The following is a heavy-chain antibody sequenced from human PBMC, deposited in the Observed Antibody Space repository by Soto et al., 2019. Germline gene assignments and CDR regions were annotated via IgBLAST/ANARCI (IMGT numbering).Heavy chain of an antibody. Sequence: GGSLRLSCAASGFTFSSYAMSWVRQAPGKELEWVSAISGSGGSTYYADSVKGRFTISRDNSKNTLYLQMNSLRAEDTAVYYCAKDSSVLFWSGYYSPGWFDPWGQGTLVTVSS. CDR3: AKDSSVLFWSGYYSPGWFDP. CDR1: GFTFSSYA. V-gene: IGHV3-23*01. D-gene: IGHD3-3*01. J-gene: IGHJ5*02. CDR2: ISGSGGST.